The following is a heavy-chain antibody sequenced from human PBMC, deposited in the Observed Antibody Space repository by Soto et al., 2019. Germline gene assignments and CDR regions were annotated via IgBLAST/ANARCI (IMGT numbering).Heavy chain of an antibody. J-gene: IGHJ5*02. Sequence: SETLSLTCAVSGASIGSVGWWSWVRQPPGNGLSWIAEIFHDGNTNYSPSLKRRFNISVDKSQNQFSLNVYSVTAADTAVYYCARHAVWTGPDXWGQGTLVTVSX. CDR3: ARHAVWTGPDX. CDR2: IFHDGNT. D-gene: IGHD3-3*01. V-gene: IGHV4-4*02. CDR1: GASIGSVGW.